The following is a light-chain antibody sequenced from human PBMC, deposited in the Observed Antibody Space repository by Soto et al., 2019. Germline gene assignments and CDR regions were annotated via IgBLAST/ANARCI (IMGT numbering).Light chain of an antibody. CDR3: QQRQHWPPIT. CDR1: QSVSRY. J-gene: IGKJ5*01. CDR2: DTS. Sequence: EVVLTQSPATLSLSPGERATLSCRASQSVSRYLDWYQQKPGQAPRLLIYDTSNRATGIPARFSGSGSGTDFTLTISSLEPEDFAVYYCQQRQHWPPITFGQGTRLEIK. V-gene: IGKV3-11*01.